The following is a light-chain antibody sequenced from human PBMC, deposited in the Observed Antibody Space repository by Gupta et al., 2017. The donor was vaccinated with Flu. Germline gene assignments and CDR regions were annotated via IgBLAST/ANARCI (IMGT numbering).Light chain of an antibody. CDR2: AAS. V-gene: IGKV1-39*01. Sequence: DIQMTQSPSSLSASVGDRVTIPCRASQSISSYLNWYQQKPGKAPKLLIYAASSSQSGVPSRFSGSGSGTDFTLTISSLQPEDFATYYCQQSYSTPCTFGPGTKVDIK. J-gene: IGKJ3*01. CDR1: QSISSY. CDR3: QQSYSTPCT.